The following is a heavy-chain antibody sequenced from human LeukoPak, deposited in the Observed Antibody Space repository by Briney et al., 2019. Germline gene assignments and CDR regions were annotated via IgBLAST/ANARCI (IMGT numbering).Heavy chain of an antibody. CDR3: ARARGAGPGGHFDY. V-gene: IGHV3-30*03. Sequence: GTSLRLSCAASGFSFTSYGMHWVRQAPGKGLDWVALITYDGYYEYYSDSVKGRFTISSDTSKNTLYLQMNSLRAEDTAVYYCARARGAGPGGHFDYWGQGTLVTVSS. D-gene: IGHD6-19*01. CDR1: GFSFTSYG. J-gene: IGHJ4*02. CDR2: ITYDGYYE.